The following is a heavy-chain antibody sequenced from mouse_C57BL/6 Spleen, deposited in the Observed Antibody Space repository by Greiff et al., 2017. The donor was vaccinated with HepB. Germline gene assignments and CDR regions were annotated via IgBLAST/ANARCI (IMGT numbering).Heavy chain of an antibody. J-gene: IGHJ2*01. CDR1: GYTFTSYW. V-gene: IGHV1-50*01. CDR2: IDPSDSYT. Sequence: VQLQQPGAELVKPGASVKLSCKASGYTFTSYWMQWVKQRPGQGLEWIGEIDPSDSYTNYNQKFKGKATLTVDTSSSTAYMQLSSLTSEDSAVYYCARRETAQDTDCGYWGQGTTLTVSS. CDR3: ARRETAQDTDCGY. D-gene: IGHD3-2*02.